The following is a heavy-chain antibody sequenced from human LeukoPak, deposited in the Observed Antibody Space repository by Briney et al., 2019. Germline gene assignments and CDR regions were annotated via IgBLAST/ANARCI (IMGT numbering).Heavy chain of an antibody. J-gene: IGHJ4*02. CDR1: GFTFSSYA. Sequence: GGSLRLSCAASGFTFSSYAMSWVRQAPGKGLEWVSGISGVGGSTYYADSVRGRFTISRDNSKNTLYLQMNSLRAEDTAVYYCARGSNNDYWGQGTLVTVSS. D-gene: IGHD1/OR15-1a*01. CDR2: ISGVGGST. V-gene: IGHV3-23*01. CDR3: ARGSNNDY.